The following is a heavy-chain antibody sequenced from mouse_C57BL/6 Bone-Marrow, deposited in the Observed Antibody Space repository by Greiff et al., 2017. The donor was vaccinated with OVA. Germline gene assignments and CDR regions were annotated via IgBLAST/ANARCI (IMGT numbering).Heavy chain of an antibody. CDR1: GFTFSSYA. CDR3: ARVAY. Sequence: EVMFVESGGCLVTPGGSLKLSCAASGFTFSSYAMSWVRQTPEKRLAWVATISDGGSYTYYPDNVKGRFTISRDNAKNNLYLQMSHLKAEDTAMYYCARVAYWGQGTLVTVSA. J-gene: IGHJ3*01. V-gene: IGHV5-4*03. CDR2: ISDGGSYT.